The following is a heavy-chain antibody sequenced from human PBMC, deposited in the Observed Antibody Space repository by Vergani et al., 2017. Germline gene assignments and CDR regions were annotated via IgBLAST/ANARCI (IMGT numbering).Heavy chain of an antibody. Sequence: QVQLVESGGGVVQPGRSLRLSCAASGFTFSCYGMHWVRQAPGKGLEWVAVISYDGSNKYYADSVKGRFTISTNNSKNTLYRQMNSLGAEDTAVYYCASSHDYGDYEIDYWGQGTLVTVSS. D-gene: IGHD4-17*01. CDR3: ASSHDYGDYEIDY. CDR1: GFTFSCYG. J-gene: IGHJ4*02. V-gene: IGHV3-30*03. CDR2: ISYDGSNK.